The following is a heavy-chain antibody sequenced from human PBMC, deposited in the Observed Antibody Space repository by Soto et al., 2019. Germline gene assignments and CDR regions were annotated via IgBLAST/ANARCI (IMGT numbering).Heavy chain of an antibody. CDR3: ARGYIAARLGESYYFDY. Sequence: EVQLVESGGGLVKPGGSLRLSCAASGFTFSSYSMNWVRQAPGKGLEWVSSISSSSSYIYYADSVKGRFTISRDNAKNSLYLQMNSLRAEDTAVYYCARGYIAARLGESYYFDYWGQGTLVTVSS. V-gene: IGHV3-21*01. CDR2: ISSSSSYI. CDR1: GFTFSSYS. D-gene: IGHD6-6*01. J-gene: IGHJ4*02.